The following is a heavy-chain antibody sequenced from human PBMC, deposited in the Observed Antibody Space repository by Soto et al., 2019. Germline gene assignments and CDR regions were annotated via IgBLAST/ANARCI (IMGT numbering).Heavy chain of an antibody. CDR2: IIPILGIA. V-gene: IGHV1-69*02. D-gene: IGHD2-15*01. CDR1: GGTLSSYT. Sequence: SVKVSCKASGGTLSSYTISWVRQAPGQGRDWMGRIIPILGIANYAQKFQGRVTITADKSTSTAYMELSSLRSEDTAVYYCARGPDIVVVVAALAEYFHHWGQGTLVTVSS. CDR3: ARGPDIVVVVAALAEYFHH. J-gene: IGHJ1*01.